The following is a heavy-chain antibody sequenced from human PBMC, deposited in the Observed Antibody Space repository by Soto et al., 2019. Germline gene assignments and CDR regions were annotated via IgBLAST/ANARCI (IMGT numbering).Heavy chain of an antibody. Sequence: QVQMVQSGAEVQKPGSSVKVSCKASGGTFSSYTISWVRQAPGQGLEWMGRIITIRGIANYAQKFHVRVTITADKSTSTAYLELSNMRSEDTAVYYCASGEGSHYEILTGCYRGYYFDYWGQGTLVTVSS. J-gene: IGHJ4*02. V-gene: IGHV1-69*02. D-gene: IGHD3-9*01. CDR2: IITIRGIA. CDR1: GGTFSSYT. CDR3: ASGEGSHYEILTGCYRGYYFDY.